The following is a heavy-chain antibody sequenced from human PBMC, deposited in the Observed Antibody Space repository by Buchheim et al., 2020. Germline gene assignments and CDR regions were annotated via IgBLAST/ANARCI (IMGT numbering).Heavy chain of an antibody. CDR3: ARDYYDSSGYYYEHYYYGMDV. V-gene: IGHV1-69*01. D-gene: IGHD3-22*01. CDR1: GGTFSSYA. J-gene: IGHJ6*02. Sequence: QVQLVQSGAEVKKPGSSVKVSCKASGGTFSSYAISWVRQAPGQGLEWMGGIIPIFGTANYAQKFQGRVTITADESTIKAYMELSSLRSEDTAVYHCARDYYDSSGYYYEHYYYGMDVWGQGTT. CDR2: IIPIFGTA.